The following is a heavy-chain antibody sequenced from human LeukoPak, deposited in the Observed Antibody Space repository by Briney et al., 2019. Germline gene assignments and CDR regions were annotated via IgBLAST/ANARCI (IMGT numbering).Heavy chain of an antibody. J-gene: IGHJ4*02. CDR1: GGSISSHY. Sequence: PSETLSLTCTVSGGSISSHYWSWIRQPPGKGLEWIGYIYYSGSTNYTPSLKSRVTISVDTSKSQFSLKLSSVTAADTAVYYCARGSGSFDYWGQGTLVTVSS. V-gene: IGHV4-59*11. CDR2: IYYSGST. CDR3: ARGSGSFDY. D-gene: IGHD3-10*01.